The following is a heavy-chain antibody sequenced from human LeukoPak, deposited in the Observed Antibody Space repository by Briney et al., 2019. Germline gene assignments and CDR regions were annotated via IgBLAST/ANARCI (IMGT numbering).Heavy chain of an antibody. CDR1: GASLNSYY. J-gene: IGHJ4*02. CDR3: ARITDFWSGYYPDS. D-gene: IGHD3-3*01. Sequence: SETLSLTCTVSGASLNSYYWSWIRQPPGKGLEWIGYIYYRGSTNYNSSLKSRVTISLDTSKNHFSLKLSSVTAADTAMYYYARITDFWSGYYPDSWGQGTLVTVSS. V-gene: IGHV4-59*01. CDR2: IYYRGST.